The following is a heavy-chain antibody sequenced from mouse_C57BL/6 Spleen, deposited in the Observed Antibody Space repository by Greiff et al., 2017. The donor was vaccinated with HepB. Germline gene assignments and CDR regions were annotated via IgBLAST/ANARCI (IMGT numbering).Heavy chain of an antibody. Sequence: QVQLQQSGPELVKPGASVKISCKASGYAFSSSWMNWVKQGPGKGLEWIGRIYPGDGDTNYTGKFKGKATLTADKSSSTAYMQLSSLTSEDSAVYFCARGEPYDSDYAGAWFAYWGQETLVTVSA. V-gene: IGHV1-82*01. CDR1: GYAFSSSW. D-gene: IGHD2-4*01. J-gene: IGHJ3*01. CDR2: IYPGDGDT. CDR3: ARGEPYDSDYAGAWFAY.